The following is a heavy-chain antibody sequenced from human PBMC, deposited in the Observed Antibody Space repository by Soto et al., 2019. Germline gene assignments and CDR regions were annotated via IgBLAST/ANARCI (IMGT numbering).Heavy chain of an antibody. V-gene: IGHV5-51*01. Sequence: GESLKISCKASGYSFTNYWIGWVRQMPGKGLEYMGLIYPGDSDTRYSPSFQGQVTISADKSISTAYLQWNSLKASDTAMYYCTRHAMGAFDIWGQGTMVTVSS. CDR1: GYSFTNYW. J-gene: IGHJ3*02. CDR2: IYPGDSDT. CDR3: TRHAMGAFDI.